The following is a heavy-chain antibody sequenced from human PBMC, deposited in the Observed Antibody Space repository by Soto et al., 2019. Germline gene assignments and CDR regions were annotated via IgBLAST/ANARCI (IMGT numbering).Heavy chain of an antibody. CDR3: ARDRLWFGESS. V-gene: IGHV3-48*03. D-gene: IGHD3-10*01. J-gene: IGHJ4*02. Sequence: SLRLSCAASGFTFSSYEMNWVRQAPGKGLEWVSYISSSGSTIYYADSVKGRFTISRDNAKNSLYLQMNSLRAEDTAVYYCARDRLWFGESSWGQGTLVTVYS. CDR2: ISSSGSTI. CDR1: GFTFSSYE.